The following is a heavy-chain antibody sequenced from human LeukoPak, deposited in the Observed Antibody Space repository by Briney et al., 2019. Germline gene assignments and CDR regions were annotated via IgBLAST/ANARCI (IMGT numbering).Heavy chain of an antibody. CDR2: ILSSGSTT. Sequence: GGSLRLSCAASGFTFNNYAMSWVRQTPGKGLEWVSLILSSGSTTYYADSVKGRFTISRDNSKNTLYLQMNSLRAEDTAVYYCAKESEARGVMAYWGQGTLVTVSS. D-gene: IGHD3-10*01. J-gene: IGHJ4*02. V-gene: IGHV3-23*05. CDR1: GFTFNNYA. CDR3: AKESEARGVMAY.